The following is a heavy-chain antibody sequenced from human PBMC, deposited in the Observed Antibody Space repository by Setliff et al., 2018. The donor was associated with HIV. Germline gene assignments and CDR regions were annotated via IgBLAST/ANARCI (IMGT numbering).Heavy chain of an antibody. D-gene: IGHD6-13*01. CDR1: GGSFSTYY. V-gene: IGHV4-4*07. CDR2: VHSTGTT. J-gene: IGHJ4*02. CDR3: ARGSWGSWRFDY. Sequence: SETLSLTCTVSGGSFSTYYWSWIRQPAGEGLEYIGRVHSTGTTIYNPSLKSRVTMSVDTSKNQLSLKLRSVTAADTAVYYCARGSWGSWRFDYWGQGTLVTVSS.